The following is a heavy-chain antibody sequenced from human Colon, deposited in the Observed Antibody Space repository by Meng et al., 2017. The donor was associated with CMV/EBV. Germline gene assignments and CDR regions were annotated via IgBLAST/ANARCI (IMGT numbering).Heavy chain of an antibody. J-gene: IGHJ4*02. D-gene: IGHD3-3*01. CDR2: ISGDGVSA. Sequence: LTGAASGFSFDDYVMHWVRQVPGKGLEWVSLISGDGVSAYYADSVQGRFTISRDNSKNALYLQMNNLRTEDTALYYCGKAGGEIDDDWSGYYNFIDFWGQGTLVTVSS. CDR1: GFSFDDYV. CDR3: GKAGGEIDDDWSGYYNFIDF. V-gene: IGHV3-43*02.